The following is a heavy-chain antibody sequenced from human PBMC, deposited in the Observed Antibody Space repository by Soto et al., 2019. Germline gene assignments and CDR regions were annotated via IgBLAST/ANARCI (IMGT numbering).Heavy chain of an antibody. V-gene: IGHV3-73*01. CDR1: GFMFSGSA. CDR3: VRYPDGGSPDY. Sequence: GGSLRLSCAASGFMFSGSAIHWIRQASGKGLEWVSRIKSRADNYATGYAASVKGRFTISRDDSKNTAYLQMNSLRTDDTAVYYCVRYPDGGSPDYWGQGTLVTVSS. D-gene: IGHD6-25*01. J-gene: IGHJ4*02. CDR2: IKSRADNYAT.